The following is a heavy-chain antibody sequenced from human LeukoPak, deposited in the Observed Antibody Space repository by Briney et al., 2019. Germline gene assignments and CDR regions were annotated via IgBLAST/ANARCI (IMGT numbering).Heavy chain of an antibody. D-gene: IGHD2-15*01. CDR3: AGGYCSGGSCYSGISYFDY. V-gene: IGHV4-34*01. J-gene: IGHJ4*02. CDR2: INHSGST. CDR1: GGSFSGYY. Sequence: PSETLSLTCAAYGGSFSGYYWSWIRQPPGKGREWHGEINHSGSTNYIASLKSRVTTSVDTSKNQFSLKLSSVTAADTAVYYCAGGYCSGGSCYSGISYFDYWGQGTLVTVSS.